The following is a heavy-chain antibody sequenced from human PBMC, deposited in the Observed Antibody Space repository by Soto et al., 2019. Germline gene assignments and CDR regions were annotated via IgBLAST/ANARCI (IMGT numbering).Heavy chain of an antibody. V-gene: IGHV3-15*01. CDR1: GFTFSYAW. Sequence: WSLALSCAAFGFTFSYAWMSWVRQAPGKGLDWVGRIKSKSDGGTTEYAAPVRGRFTISRDDSKNTLYLQMNSLKTEDTAVYYCTTDLWRIAVVVGSTGYFNPWGQGTPVTVSS. CDR2: IKSKSDGGTT. D-gene: IGHD2-15*01. J-gene: IGHJ5*02. CDR3: TTDLWRIAVVVGSTGYFNP.